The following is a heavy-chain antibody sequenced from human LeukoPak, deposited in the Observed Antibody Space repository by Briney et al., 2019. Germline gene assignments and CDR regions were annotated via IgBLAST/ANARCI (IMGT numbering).Heavy chain of an antibody. V-gene: IGHV3-53*01. CDR3: ARGVEPLAANTLAY. D-gene: IGHD1-14*01. CDR2: LYSDGNT. Sequence: GGSLRLSCAASGFTVITNDMTWVRQAPGKGLEWVSVLYSDGNTKYADSVQGRFTISRDNSKKTLYLEMNSLSPDDTAVYYCARGVEPLAANTLAYWGQGTLVTVSS. J-gene: IGHJ4*02. CDR1: GFTVITND.